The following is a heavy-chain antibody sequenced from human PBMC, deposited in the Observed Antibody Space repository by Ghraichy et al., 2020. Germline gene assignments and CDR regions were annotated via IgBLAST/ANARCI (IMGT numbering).Heavy chain of an antibody. CDR3: ARNYGSGTYAFDY. CDR2: IYYSGST. Sequence: SETLSLTCTVSGGSISRSSYYWGCVRQPPGKGLEWIGNIYYSGSTYYNPSLKSRVTISVDTSKNQFSLRLSSVTAADTGVYYCARNYGSGTYAFDYWGQGTLVTVSS. D-gene: IGHD3-10*01. V-gene: IGHV4-39*01. CDR1: GGSISRSSYY. J-gene: IGHJ4*02.